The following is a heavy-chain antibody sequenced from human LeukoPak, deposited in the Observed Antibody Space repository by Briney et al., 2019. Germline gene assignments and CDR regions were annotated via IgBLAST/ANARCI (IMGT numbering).Heavy chain of an antibody. CDR3: ARVWISSGYEYYFDY. J-gene: IGHJ4*02. D-gene: IGHD3-22*01. V-gene: IGHV1-3*01. Sequence: ASVKVSCKASGYTFTSYGISWVRQAPGQRLEWMGWINAGNGNTKYSQKFQGRVTITRDTSASTAYMELSSLRSEDTAVYYCARVWISSGYEYYFDYWGQGTLVTVSS. CDR2: INAGNGNT. CDR1: GYTFTSYG.